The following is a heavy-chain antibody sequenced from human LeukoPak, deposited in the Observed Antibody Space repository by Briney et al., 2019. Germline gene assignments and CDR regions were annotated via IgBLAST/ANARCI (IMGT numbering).Heavy chain of an antibody. CDR2: INSDGSST. D-gene: IGHD3-22*01. Sequence: GGSLRLPCAASGFTFNSYWMHWVRQAPGKGLVWVSRINSDGSSTSYADSVKRRFTISRDNAKNTLYLQMNSLRAEDTAVYYCARDRYYDSSGYPFDYWGQGTLVTVSS. J-gene: IGHJ4*02. V-gene: IGHV3-74*01. CDR1: GFTFNSYW. CDR3: ARDRYYDSSGYPFDY.